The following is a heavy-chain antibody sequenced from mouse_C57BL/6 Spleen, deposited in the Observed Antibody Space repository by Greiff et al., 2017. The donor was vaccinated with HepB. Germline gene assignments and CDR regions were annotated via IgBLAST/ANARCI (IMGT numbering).Heavy chain of an antibody. V-gene: IGHV5-4*03. CDR3: ASAGDYYGSNYWYFDV. J-gene: IGHJ1*03. CDR1: GFTFSSYA. CDR2: ISDGGSYT. D-gene: IGHD1-1*01. Sequence: EVMLVESGGGLVKPGGSLKLSCAASGFTFSSYAMSWVRQTPEKRLEWVATISDGGSYTYYPDNVKGRFTISRDNAKNNLYLQMSHLKSEDTAMYSCASAGDYYGSNYWYFDVWGTGTTVTVSS.